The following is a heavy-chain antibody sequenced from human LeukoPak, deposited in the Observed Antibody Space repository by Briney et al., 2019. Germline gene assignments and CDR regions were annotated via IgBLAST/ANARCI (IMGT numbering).Heavy chain of an antibody. D-gene: IGHD3-22*01. Sequence: GGSLRLSCAASGFTFSSYGMHWVRQAPGKGLEWVAFIRYDGSNKYYADSVKGRFTISRDNSKNTLYLQMNSLRAEDTAVYYCASGYYYDSSGYYGGGYFDYWGQGTLVTVSS. CDR1: GFTFSSYG. V-gene: IGHV3-30*02. CDR2: IRYDGSNK. CDR3: ASGYYYDSSGYYGGGYFDY. J-gene: IGHJ4*02.